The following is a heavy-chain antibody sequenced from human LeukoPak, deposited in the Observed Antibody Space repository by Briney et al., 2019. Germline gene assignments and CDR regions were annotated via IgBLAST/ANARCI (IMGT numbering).Heavy chain of an antibody. CDR1: GLPFSSHG. V-gene: IGHV3-33*01. Sequence: GGSLRLSRAASGLPFSSHGMHWVRQAPGKGLEWVAVIWYDGSKSYYTDSVKGRFTISRDNSKNMLYLQMNSLRVEDTGVYYCARIYGYRSDYWGQGTLVTVSS. D-gene: IGHD5-24*01. J-gene: IGHJ4*02. CDR3: ARIYGYRSDY. CDR2: IWYDGSKS.